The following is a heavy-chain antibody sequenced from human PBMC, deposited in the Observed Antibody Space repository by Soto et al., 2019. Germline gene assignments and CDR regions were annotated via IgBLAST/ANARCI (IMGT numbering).Heavy chain of an antibody. CDR3: ARGVDCTNGVCYTGFVDY. CDR1: GGSISSSSYY. J-gene: IGHJ4*02. V-gene: IGHV4-39*01. D-gene: IGHD2-8*01. CDR2: IYYSGST. Sequence: SETLSLTCTVSGGSISSSSYYWGWIRQPPGKGLEWIGSIYYSGSTYYNPSLKSRVTISVDASKNQFSLKLSSVTAADTAVYYCARGVDCTNGVCYTGFVDYWGQGTRVTVSS.